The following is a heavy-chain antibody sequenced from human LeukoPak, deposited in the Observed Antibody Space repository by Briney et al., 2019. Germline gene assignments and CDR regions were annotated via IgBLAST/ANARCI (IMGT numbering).Heavy chain of an antibody. Sequence: ASVKVSCKASGYTFTSYGISWVRQAPGQGLEWMGWISAYNGNTNYAQKLQGRVTMTTDTSTSTAYMELGSLRSDDTAVYYCARRTSHYDILTPPDYWGQGTLVTVSS. D-gene: IGHD3-9*01. J-gene: IGHJ4*02. CDR1: GYTFTSYG. V-gene: IGHV1-18*01. CDR2: ISAYNGNT. CDR3: ARRTSHYDILTPPDY.